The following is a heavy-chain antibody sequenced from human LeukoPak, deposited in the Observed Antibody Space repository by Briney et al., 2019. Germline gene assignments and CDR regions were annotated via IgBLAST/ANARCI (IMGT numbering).Heavy chain of an antibody. CDR2: ISGSGGNT. CDR1: GFTFSNYA. V-gene: IGHV3-23*01. CDR3: AKAVTMVRGVPYFDY. D-gene: IGHD3-10*01. Sequence: GGSLRLSCAASGFTFSNYAMTWVRQAPGKGLEWVSTISGSGGNTYYANSVKGRFTISRDNSKNTLYLQVNSLRAEDTAVYYCAKAVTMVRGVPYFDYWGQGTLVTVSS. J-gene: IGHJ4*02.